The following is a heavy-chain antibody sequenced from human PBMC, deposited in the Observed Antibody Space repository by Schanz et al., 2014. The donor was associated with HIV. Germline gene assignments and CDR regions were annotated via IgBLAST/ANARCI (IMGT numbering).Heavy chain of an antibody. CDR1: GDTFTSQY. J-gene: IGHJ3*02. CDR3: ASGRFDTVIWWGDAFLI. V-gene: IGHV1-46*01. Sequence: QVQLVQSGAEVKKPGASVKVSCKASGDTFTSQYMHWVRQAPGQGLEWMGLINPYDGSTSNAQKFQGRVTITADESTSTAYMELSSLRSEDTAVYYCASGRFDTVIWWGDAFLIWGRGTMVTVSS. D-gene: IGHD5-18*01. CDR2: INPYDGST.